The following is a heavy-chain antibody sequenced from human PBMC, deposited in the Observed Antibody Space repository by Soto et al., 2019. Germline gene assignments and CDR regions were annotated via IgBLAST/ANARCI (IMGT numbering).Heavy chain of an antibody. CDR1: GGSISSGASY. CDR3: ARGGPAAGRPFDY. CDR2: IHDSGST. V-gene: IGHV4-31*03. Sequence: QVQLQESGPGLVKPSQTLSLTCTVSGGSISSGASYWSWIRQHPGKGLEWIGYIHDSGSTYYNPSLMSRVNISVDTSKTQLSLKLSSVTAADTAVYYCARGGPAAGRPFDYWGQGTLVTVSS. D-gene: IGHD6-13*01. J-gene: IGHJ4*02.